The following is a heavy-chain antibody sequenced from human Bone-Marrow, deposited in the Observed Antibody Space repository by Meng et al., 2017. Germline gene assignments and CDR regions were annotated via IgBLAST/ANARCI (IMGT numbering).Heavy chain of an antibody. CDR1: GFTFSSYA. V-gene: IGHV3-23*01. J-gene: IGHJ4*02. CDR2: ISGSGGST. D-gene: IGHD3-10*01. Sequence: GESLKISCAASGFTFSSYAMSWVRQAPGKGLEGVSAISGSGGSTYYADSVKGRFTISRDNSKNTLYLQMNSLRAEDTAVYYCAKDNPYGSGSYYPYYFDYWGQGTLVTVSS. CDR3: AKDNPYGSGSYYPYYFDY.